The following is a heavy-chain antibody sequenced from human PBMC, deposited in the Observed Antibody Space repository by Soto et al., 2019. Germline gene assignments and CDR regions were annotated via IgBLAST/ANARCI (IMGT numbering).Heavy chain of an antibody. CDR3: ARGSGYDDLDY. CDR2: IKQDGSEK. Sequence: GGSLRLSCAASGFTFSSYWMSWVRQAPGKGLEWVANIKQDGSEKYYVESVKGRFTISRDNAKNSLYLQMNSLRAEDTAVYYCARGSGYDDLDYWGQGTLVTVSS. CDR1: GFTFSSYW. V-gene: IGHV3-7*04. J-gene: IGHJ4*02. D-gene: IGHD5-12*01.